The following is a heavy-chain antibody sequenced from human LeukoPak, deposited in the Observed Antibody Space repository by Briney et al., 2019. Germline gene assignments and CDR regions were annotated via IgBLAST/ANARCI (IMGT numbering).Heavy chain of an antibody. D-gene: IGHD3-9*01. J-gene: IGHJ4*02. CDR2: IYSSGST. V-gene: IGHV4-59*05. Sequence: PSETLSLTCTVSGGSINSHYWSWIRQPPGKGLESIGSIYSSGSTYYNPSLKSRVTISVGTSKNQFSLKLSSVTAADTAVYYCARHGSYDILTGYSYYFDYWGQGTLVTVSS. CDR1: GGSINSHY. CDR3: ARHGSYDILTGYSYYFDY.